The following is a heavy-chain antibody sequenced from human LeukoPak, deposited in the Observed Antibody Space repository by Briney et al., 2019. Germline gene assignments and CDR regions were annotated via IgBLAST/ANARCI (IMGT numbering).Heavy chain of an antibody. J-gene: IGHJ4*02. Sequence: ASVKVSCKASGYTFTSYDINWVRQATGQGLEWMGWMNPNSGNTGYAQKFQGRVTMTRNTSISTAYMELSSLRSEDTAVYYCARGKGRRFLEWLPPSYWGQGTLVTVSS. D-gene: IGHD3-3*01. CDR3: ARGKGRRFLEWLPPSY. V-gene: IGHV1-8*01. CDR2: MNPNSGNT. CDR1: GYTFTSYD.